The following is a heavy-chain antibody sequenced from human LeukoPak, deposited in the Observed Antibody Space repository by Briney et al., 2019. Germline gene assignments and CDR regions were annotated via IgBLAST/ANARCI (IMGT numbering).Heavy chain of an antibody. J-gene: IGHJ4*02. D-gene: IGHD1-1*01. Sequence: PSETLSLTCTVSGGSISSYYWSWIRQPPGKGLEYIGFIYYNGSTNYNPSLKSRITISLDTSKNQFSLKLSSVTAADTAVYYCARETMERDSGLFDYWGQGTLVTVSS. V-gene: IGHV4-59*12. CDR1: GGSISSYY. CDR3: ARETMERDSGLFDY. CDR2: IYYNGST.